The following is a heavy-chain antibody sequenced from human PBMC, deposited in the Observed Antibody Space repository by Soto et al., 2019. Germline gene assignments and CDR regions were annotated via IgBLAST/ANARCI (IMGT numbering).Heavy chain of an antibody. D-gene: IGHD4-4*01. J-gene: IGHJ6*02. CDR2: ISYDGSNK. V-gene: IGHV3-30*18. CDR1: GFTFSSYG. CDR3: AKGRRIYSYYYYGMDV. Sequence: GGSLRLSCAASGFTFSSYGMHWVRQAPGKGLEWVAVISYDGSNKYYADSVKGRFTISRDNSKNTLYLQMNSLRAEDTAVYYCAKGRRIYSYYYYGMDVWGQGTTVTVSS.